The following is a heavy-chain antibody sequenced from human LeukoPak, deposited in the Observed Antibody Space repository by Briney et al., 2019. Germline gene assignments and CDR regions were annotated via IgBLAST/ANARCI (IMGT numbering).Heavy chain of an antibody. CDR2: IYYSGST. Sequence: PSETLSLTCAVYGGSFSGYYWSWIRQPPGKGLEWIGYIYYSGSTNYNPSLKSRVTISVDTSKNQFSLKLSSVTAADTAVYYCARDSPRRYDSSGYYYNWFDPWGQGTLVTVSS. CDR1: GGSFSGYY. V-gene: IGHV4-59*01. D-gene: IGHD3-22*01. CDR3: ARDSPRRYDSSGYYYNWFDP. J-gene: IGHJ5*02.